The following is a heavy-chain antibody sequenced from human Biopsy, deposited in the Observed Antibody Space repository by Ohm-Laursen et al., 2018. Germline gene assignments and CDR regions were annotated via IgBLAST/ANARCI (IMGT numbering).Heavy chain of an antibody. D-gene: IGHD2-8*01. CDR1: GFTFSSYG. V-gene: IGHV3-33*06. Sequence: SSLRLSCAASGFTFSSYGMHWVRQAPGKGLEWVAAIWYDGSNKNYADSVKGRSTISRDNSKNTLYLQMNSLRGEDTAVYYCAKCMTGGPNYYFHHCGQGTLVTVSS. J-gene: IGHJ4*02. CDR3: AKCMTGGPNYYFHH. CDR2: IWYDGSNK.